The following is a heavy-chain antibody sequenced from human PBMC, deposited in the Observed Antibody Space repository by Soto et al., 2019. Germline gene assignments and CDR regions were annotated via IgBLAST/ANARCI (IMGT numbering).Heavy chain of an antibody. J-gene: IGHJ3*02. V-gene: IGHV4-59*01. D-gene: IGHD3-9*01. CDR1: GGSISSYY. Sequence: PSETLSLTCTVSGGSISSYYWSWIRQPPGKGLEWIGYIYYSGSTNYNPSLKSRVTISVDTSKNQFSLKLSSVTAADTAVYYCARGADILTGPGAFDIWGQGTMVTVSS. CDR3: ARGADILTGPGAFDI. CDR2: IYYSGST.